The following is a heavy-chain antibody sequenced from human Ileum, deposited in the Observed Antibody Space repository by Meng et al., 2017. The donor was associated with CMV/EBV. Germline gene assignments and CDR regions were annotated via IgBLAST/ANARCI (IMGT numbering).Heavy chain of an antibody. CDR3: AMGGYSYGHLDY. CDR1: GGTFSSYA. CDR2: IIPIFGTA. J-gene: IGHJ4*02. Sequence: CKASGGTFSSYASSWVRQAPGQGLEWMGGIIPIFGTANYAQKFQGRVTITTDESTSTAYMELSSLRSEDTAVYYCAMGGYSYGHLDYWGQGTLVTVSS. D-gene: IGHD5-18*01. V-gene: IGHV1-69*05.